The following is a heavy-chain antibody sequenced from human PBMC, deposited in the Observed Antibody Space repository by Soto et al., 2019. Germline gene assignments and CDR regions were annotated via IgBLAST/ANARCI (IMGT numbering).Heavy chain of an antibody. CDR2: ISSDGTEK. D-gene: IGHD5-18*01. CDR1: GFTLSSYS. Sequence: QVQLVESGGGVAQPGRSLRLICAASGFTLSSYSLHWVRQSPGKGLEWVAAISSDGTEKHYADSVKSRFTIFRDNSKTTLSLQLNSLRTEDTAVYYCARMFGFSYGPANRGMDVWGQGTTVTVSS. J-gene: IGHJ6*02. CDR3: ARMFGFSYGPANRGMDV. V-gene: IGHV3-30*04.